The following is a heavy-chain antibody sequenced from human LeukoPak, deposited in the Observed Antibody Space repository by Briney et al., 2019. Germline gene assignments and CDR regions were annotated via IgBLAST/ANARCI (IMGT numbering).Heavy chain of an antibody. CDR3: ARAGNYYDSSGDAFDI. V-gene: IGHV3-48*04. D-gene: IGHD3-22*01. CDR2: ISSSSSTI. Sequence: GGSLRLSCAASGFTFSSYGMHWVRQAPGKGLEWVSYISSSSSTIYYADSVKDRFTISRDNAKNSLYLQMNSLRAEDTAVYYCARAGNYYDSSGDAFDIWGQGTMVTVSS. CDR1: GFTFSSYG. J-gene: IGHJ3*02.